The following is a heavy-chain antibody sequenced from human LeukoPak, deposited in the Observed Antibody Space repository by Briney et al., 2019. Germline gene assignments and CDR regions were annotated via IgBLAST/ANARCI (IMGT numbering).Heavy chain of an antibody. J-gene: IGHJ4*02. CDR1: GFTFSSYG. CDR3: ARGGIMITFGGVIDY. D-gene: IGHD3-16*01. V-gene: IGHV3-33*01. Sequence: GGSLRLSCAASGFTFSSYGMHWVRQAPGKGLEWVAVIWYDRSNKYYADSVKGRFTISRDNSKNTLYLQMNSLRAEDTAVYYCARGGIMITFGGVIDYWGQGTLVTVSS. CDR2: IWYDRSNK.